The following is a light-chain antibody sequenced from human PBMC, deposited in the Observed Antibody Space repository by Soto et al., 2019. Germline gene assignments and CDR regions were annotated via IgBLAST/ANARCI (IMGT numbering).Light chain of an antibody. CDR2: KAS. V-gene: IGKV1-5*03. CDR1: QSISSW. CDR3: QQYNSYSPT. J-gene: IGKJ1*01. Sequence: DIQMTQSPSTLSATAGDRVTITCRASQSISSWLAWYQHKPGKAPKLLIYKASSLESGVPSRFSGSGSGTEFTLTISSLQPDDFATYYCQQYNSYSPTFGQGTKVDIK.